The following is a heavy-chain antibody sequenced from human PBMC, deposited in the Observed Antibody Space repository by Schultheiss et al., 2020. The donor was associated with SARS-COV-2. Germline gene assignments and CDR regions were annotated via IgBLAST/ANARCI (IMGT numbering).Heavy chain of an antibody. J-gene: IGHJ4*02. Sequence: SETLSLTCTVSGGSISSGGYYWSWIRQHPGKGLEWIGRIYTSGSTNYNPSLKSRVTMSVDTSKNQFSLKLSSVTAADTAVYYCARGGVHPDYWGQGTLVTVSS. CDR2: IYTSGST. V-gene: IGHV4-61*02. D-gene: IGHD1-1*01. CDR3: ARGGVHPDY. CDR1: GGSISSGGYY.